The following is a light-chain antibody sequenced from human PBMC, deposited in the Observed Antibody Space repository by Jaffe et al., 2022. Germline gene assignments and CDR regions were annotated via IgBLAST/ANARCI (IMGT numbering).Light chain of an antibody. Sequence: QSVLTQPPSASGTPGQRVTISCSGSSSNIGSNFVYWYQQLPGTAPQLLIYRNNQRPSGVPDRFSGSKSDTSASLAISGLRSEDEAHYYCAAWDDSLIGRVFGGGTKLTVL. CDR2: RNN. CDR1: SSNIGSNF. J-gene: IGLJ3*02. CDR3: AAWDDSLIGRV. V-gene: IGLV1-47*01.